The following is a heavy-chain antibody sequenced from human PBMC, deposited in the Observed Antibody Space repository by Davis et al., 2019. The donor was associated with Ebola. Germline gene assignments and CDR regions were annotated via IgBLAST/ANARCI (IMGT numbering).Heavy chain of an antibody. V-gene: IGHV3-48*02. Sequence: GGSLRLSCSASGFIFSTYVMSWVRQAPGKGLEWISYITISSDTIYYADSVKGRFTISRDNAKNSLYLQMNSLTDEDTAIYYCARGYGSGRHFDYWGQGTLVTVSS. D-gene: IGHD3-10*01. CDR2: ITISSDTI. CDR3: ARGYGSGRHFDY. J-gene: IGHJ4*02. CDR1: GFIFSTYV.